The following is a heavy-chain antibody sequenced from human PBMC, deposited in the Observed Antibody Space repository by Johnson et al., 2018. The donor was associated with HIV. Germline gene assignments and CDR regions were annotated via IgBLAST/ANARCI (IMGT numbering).Heavy chain of an antibody. CDR2: VADDGGYK. Sequence: VQVVESGGGVVQPGRSLRLSCAGSGFTFSSFAIHWVRQAPGKGLEWVAVVADDGGYKDYADSVKGRFTVSRDNSRDTLYLQMNSLRSEDTAVYYCTRDPYFSDAFDIWGQGTMVTVFS. CDR1: GFTFSSFA. CDR3: TRDPYFSDAFDI. D-gene: IGHD3-3*01. V-gene: IGHV3-30*04. J-gene: IGHJ3*02.